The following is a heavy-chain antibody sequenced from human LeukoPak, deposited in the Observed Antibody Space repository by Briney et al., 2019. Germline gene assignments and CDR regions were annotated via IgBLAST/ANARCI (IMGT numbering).Heavy chain of an antibody. J-gene: IGHJ4*02. Sequence: GGSLRLSCAASGFTFSDYYMSWIRQAPGKGLEWVSAISGSGGSTYYADSVKGRFTISRDNSKNTLYLQMNSLRAEDTAVYYCAKQQLVSTPFDYWGQGTLVTVSS. V-gene: IGHV3-23*01. D-gene: IGHD6-13*01. CDR1: GFTFSDYY. CDR2: ISGSGGST. CDR3: AKQQLVSTPFDY.